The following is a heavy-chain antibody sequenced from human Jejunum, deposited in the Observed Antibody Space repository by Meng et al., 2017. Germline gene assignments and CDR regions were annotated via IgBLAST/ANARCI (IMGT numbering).Heavy chain of an antibody. Sequence: GESLKISCAASGLTFSSSEMNWVRQAPGKGLEWLSYITGSDSTRYSADSVKGRFTISRDNAKNSLYLQMNSLRVEDTAVYYCARSIDKGFGEFLDYWGQGTLVTVSS. D-gene: IGHD3-10*01. V-gene: IGHV3-48*03. CDR3: ARSIDKGFGEFLDY. CDR2: ITGSDSTR. J-gene: IGHJ4*02. CDR1: GLTFSSSE.